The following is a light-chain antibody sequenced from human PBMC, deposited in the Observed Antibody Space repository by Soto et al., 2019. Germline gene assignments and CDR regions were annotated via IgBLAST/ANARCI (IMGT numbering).Light chain of an antibody. CDR2: GAS. CDR3: QQYESSPPSYT. Sequence: EIVLTQSPGTLSLSPGERATLSCRASQSLTSTYLAWYQQRPAQAPGLLFYGASSRATGIPDRFSGSGSGTDFTLTISRLEPEDFAVYYCQQYESSPPSYTFGQGTKLEIK. J-gene: IGKJ2*01. V-gene: IGKV3-20*01. CDR1: QSLTSTY.